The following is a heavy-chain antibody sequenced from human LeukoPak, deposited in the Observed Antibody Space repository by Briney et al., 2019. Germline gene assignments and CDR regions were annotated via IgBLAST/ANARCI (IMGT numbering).Heavy chain of an antibody. V-gene: IGHV3-53*04. D-gene: IGHD6-19*01. CDR1: GFTVSSYY. Sequence: GALRLSCVASGFTVSSYYMSWVRQAPGKGLEWVSVIYSAGNTYYADSVKGRFTISRHNSKNTLYLQMNSLRVEDTAVYYCARGGTPGYSSGRIDYWGQGTLVTVSS. CDR2: IYSAGNT. CDR3: ARGGTPGYSSGRIDY. J-gene: IGHJ4*02.